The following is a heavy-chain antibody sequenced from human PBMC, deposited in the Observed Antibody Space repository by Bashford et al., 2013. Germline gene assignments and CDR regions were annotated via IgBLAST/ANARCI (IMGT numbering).Heavy chain of an antibody. D-gene: IGHD3-3*01. CDR3: ARDAVFWSGYNVFDS. CDR2: IGSDGISL. J-gene: IGHJ4*02. Sequence: VRQAPGKGLEWVAAIGSDGISLYYGDSVKGRFTISRDNSKNTLYLHMNSLTAEDTAVYYCARDAVFWSGYNVFDSWGQGTLVTVSS. V-gene: IGHV3-33*01.